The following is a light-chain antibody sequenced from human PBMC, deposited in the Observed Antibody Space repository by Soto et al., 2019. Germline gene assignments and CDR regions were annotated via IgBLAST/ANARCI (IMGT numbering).Light chain of an antibody. CDR2: GAS. J-gene: IGKJ2*01. V-gene: IGKV3-15*01. Sequence: EIVMTQSPATLSASPGERATLSCRASQSVRNNLAWYQQRLGQAPRLLIYGASTRATGIPARFSGSGSGTEFRLTISSLQSEDFAVYYCQQYNDWPPLYTFGQGTKLEIK. CDR3: QQYNDWPPLYT. CDR1: QSVRNN.